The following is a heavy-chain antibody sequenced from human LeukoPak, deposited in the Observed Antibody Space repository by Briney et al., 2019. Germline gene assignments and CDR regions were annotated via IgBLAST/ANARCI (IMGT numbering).Heavy chain of an antibody. Sequence: SQTLSLTCVISGDSVFSNSASWSWIRQSPSRGLEWLGRTFYRSKWCYDYAVSVKSRITINPDTSKNQFSLQLKSVTPEDTAVYYCARDEYSSSSGWWGAFPMWGQGTMVTVSS. V-gene: IGHV6-1*01. CDR1: GDSVFSNSAS. CDR2: TFYRSKWCY. D-gene: IGHD6-19*01. CDR3: ARDEYSSSSGWWGAFPM. J-gene: IGHJ3*02.